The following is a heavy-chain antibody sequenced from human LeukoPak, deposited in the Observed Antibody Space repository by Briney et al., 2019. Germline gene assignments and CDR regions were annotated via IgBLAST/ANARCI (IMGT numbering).Heavy chain of an antibody. V-gene: IGHV4-59*01. CDR1: GGSISSYY. J-gene: IGHJ6*04. D-gene: IGHD3-10*01. Sequence: PSETLSLTCTVSGGSISSYYWSWIRQPPGKGLEWIGYIYYSGSTNYNPSLKSRVTISVDTSKNQFSLKLSSVTAADTAVYYCASSGAATPWGYYGMDVWGKGTTVTVSS. CDR3: ASSGAATPWGYYGMDV. CDR2: IYYSGST.